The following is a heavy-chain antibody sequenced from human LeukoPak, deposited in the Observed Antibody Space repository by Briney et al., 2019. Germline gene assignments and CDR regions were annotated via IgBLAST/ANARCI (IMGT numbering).Heavy chain of an antibody. D-gene: IGHD3-9*01. CDR3: ARWGEVLRYSDWVRAFDY. CDR1: GFTFSTYG. Sequence: PGGSLRLSCAASGFTFSTYGMTWVRQAPGKGLEWVSLISGSGGSTYYADSVKGRFTISRDNSKNTLYLQMKSLRAEDTAVYYCARWGEVLRYSDWVRAFDYWGRGTLVTVSS. V-gene: IGHV3-23*01. CDR2: ISGSGGST. J-gene: IGHJ4*02.